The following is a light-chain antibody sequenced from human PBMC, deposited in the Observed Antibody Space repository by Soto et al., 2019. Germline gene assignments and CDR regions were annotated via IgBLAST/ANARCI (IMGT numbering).Light chain of an antibody. Sequence: DIQMTQSPSSLSASVGDRVAITCRASKTVRVYLAWYQQKPGKAPKLLIYDVSILESGVPSRFSGSGSGTEFTLTISSLQPDDFATYYCQHYNSYLYTFGQGTKLEIK. CDR1: KTVRVY. J-gene: IGKJ2*01. CDR2: DVS. CDR3: QHYNSYLYT. V-gene: IGKV1-5*01.